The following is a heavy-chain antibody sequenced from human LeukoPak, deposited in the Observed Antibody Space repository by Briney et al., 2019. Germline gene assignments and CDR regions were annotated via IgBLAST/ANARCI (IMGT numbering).Heavy chain of an antibody. D-gene: IGHD3-10*01. CDR2: TYYSGST. CDR1: GGSIRSSSYY. Sequence: SETLSLTCTVPGGSIRSSSYYWGWIRQPPGKGLEWIGSTYYSGSTYYNPSLESRVTISVDTSKNQFSLKLSPVTAADMAVYYCASAGSYWVDYWGQGTLVTVSS. V-gene: IGHV4-39*01. J-gene: IGHJ4*02. CDR3: ASAGSYWVDY.